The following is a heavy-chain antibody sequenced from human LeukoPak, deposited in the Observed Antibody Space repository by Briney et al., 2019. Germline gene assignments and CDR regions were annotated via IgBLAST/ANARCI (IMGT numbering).Heavy chain of an antibody. V-gene: IGHV4-39*01. Sequence: PSETLSLTCTVSGGSISSSSYYWGWIRQPPGKGLEWIGSIYYSGSTYYNLSLKSRVTISVDTSKNQFSLKLSSVTAADTAVYYCARSNPNADLDYWGQGTLVTVSS. CDR2: IYYSGST. CDR1: GGSISSSSYY. D-gene: IGHD2-8*01. J-gene: IGHJ4*02. CDR3: ARSNPNADLDY.